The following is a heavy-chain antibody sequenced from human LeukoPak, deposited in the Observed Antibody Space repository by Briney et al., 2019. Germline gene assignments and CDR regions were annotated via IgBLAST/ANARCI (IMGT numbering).Heavy chain of an antibody. CDR2: INPSGGST. J-gene: IGHJ4*02. CDR3: ARDPGKGYYYDSSGYYYFDY. D-gene: IGHD3-22*01. CDR1: GYTFTSYY. V-gene: IGHV1-46*01. Sequence: ASVKVSCKASGYTFTSYYMHWVRQVPGQGLEWMGIINPSGGSTSYAQKFQGRVTMTRDTSTSTVYMELSSLRSEDTAVYYCARDPGKGYYYDSSGYYYFDYWGQGTLVTVSS.